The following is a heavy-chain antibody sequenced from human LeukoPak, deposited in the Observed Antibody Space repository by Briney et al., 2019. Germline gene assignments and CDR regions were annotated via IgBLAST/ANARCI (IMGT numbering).Heavy chain of an antibody. D-gene: IGHD6-19*01. J-gene: IGHJ4*02. V-gene: IGHV1-18*04. CDR3: ARSALIAVAGKDDY. CDR1: GYTFTSYG. Sequence: ASVKVSCTASGYTFTSYGISWVRQAPGQGVEWMGWISAYNGNTNYAQKLQGRVTMTTDTSTSTAYMELRSLRSDDTAVYYCARSALIAVAGKDDYWGQGTLVTVSS. CDR2: ISAYNGNT.